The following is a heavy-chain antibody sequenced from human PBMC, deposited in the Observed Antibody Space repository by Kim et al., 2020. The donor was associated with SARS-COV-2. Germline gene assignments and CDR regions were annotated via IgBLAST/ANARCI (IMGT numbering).Heavy chain of an antibody. CDR1: GGSISSGGYY. D-gene: IGHD6-13*01. J-gene: IGHJ4*02. CDR3: ARDAAGNGYFDY. Sequence: SETLSLTCTVSGGSISSGGYYWSWIRQHPGKGLEWIGYIYYSGSTYYNPSLKSRVTISVDTSKNQFSLKLSSVTAADTAVYYCARDAAGNGYFDYWGQGTLVTVSS. CDR2: IYYSGST. V-gene: IGHV4-31*03.